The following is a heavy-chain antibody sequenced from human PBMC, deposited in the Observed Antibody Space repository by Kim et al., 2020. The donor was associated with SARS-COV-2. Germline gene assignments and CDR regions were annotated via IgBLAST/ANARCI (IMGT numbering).Heavy chain of an antibody. CDR3: ASHTGHRGGSGSYYDYWYFDL. V-gene: IGHV1-46*01. D-gene: IGHD3-10*01. CDR2: INPSGGST. CDR1: GYTFTSYY. Sequence: ASVKVSCKASGYTFTSYYMHWVRQAPGQGLEWMGIINPSGGSTSYAQKFQGRVTMTRDTSTSTVYMELSSLRSEDTAVYYCASHTGHRGGSGSYYDYWYFDLWGRGTLVTVSS. J-gene: IGHJ2*01.